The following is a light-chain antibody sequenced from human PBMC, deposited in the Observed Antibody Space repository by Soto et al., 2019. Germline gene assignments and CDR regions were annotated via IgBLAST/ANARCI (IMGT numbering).Light chain of an antibody. J-gene: IGKJ5*01. CDR3: QQRQYWHPIT. CDR2: ETS. V-gene: IGKV3-11*01. Sequence: VLTRSPAILLLSRWYRANLSCRASQRVSRYLAWYQKKPDQAPRLLXFETSNRATGIPARFIRGGSRTDLTLTISSLETEDGAIYYCQQRQYWHPITFGQGTRLEIK. CDR1: QRVSRY.